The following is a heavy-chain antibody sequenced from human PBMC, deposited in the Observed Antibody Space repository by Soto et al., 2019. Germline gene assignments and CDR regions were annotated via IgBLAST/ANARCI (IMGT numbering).Heavy chain of an antibody. J-gene: IGHJ4*02. CDR1: GYTFTTYY. CDR2: INPNGGST. V-gene: IGHV1-46*01. CDR3: ARAGYCSGGTCFHGNCDY. Sequence: QVQLVQSGAEVKRPGASVKVSCKASGYTFTTYYMHWVRQAPGQGLEWLGIINPNGGSTTYAQKFQDRVTMTRDTSTSTVYLELSSLRSEDTAVYYCARAGYCSGGTCFHGNCDYWGQGTLVTVSA. D-gene: IGHD2-15*01.